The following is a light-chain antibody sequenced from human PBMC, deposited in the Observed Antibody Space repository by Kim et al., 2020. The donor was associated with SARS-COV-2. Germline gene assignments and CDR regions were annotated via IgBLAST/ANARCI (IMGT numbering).Light chain of an antibody. CDR2: RVS. J-gene: IGKJ1*01. CDR1: QSLVHSDGNTY. CDR3: MQGTHTWT. Sequence: DVVMTQSPLSLPVTLGQPASISCRSSQSLVHSDGNTYLNWFQQRPGQSPRRLIYRVSNRDSGVPDRFSGGGSGTDFTLKISRVEAEDVGVYYCMQGTHTWTFGQGTKVDIK. V-gene: IGKV2-30*02.